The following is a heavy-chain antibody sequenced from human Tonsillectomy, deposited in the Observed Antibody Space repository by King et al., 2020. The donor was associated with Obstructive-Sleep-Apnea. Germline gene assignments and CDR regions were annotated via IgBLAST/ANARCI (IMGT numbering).Heavy chain of an antibody. V-gene: IGHV3-30*18. CDR3: AKYSLYTSGSYAMDV. D-gene: IGHD3-10*01. Sequence: VQLVESGGGVVQPGRSLRLSCAASGFTFSSFGMHWVRQAPGKGLEWVAVISYDGSNKYYADSVKGRFTISRENSKNTLYLQMNSLRAEDTAVYYCAKYSLYTSGSYAMDVWGQGTTVTVSS. J-gene: IGHJ6*02. CDR1: GFTFSSFG. CDR2: ISYDGSNK.